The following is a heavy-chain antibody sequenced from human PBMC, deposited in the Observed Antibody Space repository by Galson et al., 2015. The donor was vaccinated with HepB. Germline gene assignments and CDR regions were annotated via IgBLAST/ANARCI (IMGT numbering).Heavy chain of an antibody. CDR3: ARARKWEPWAYYYYMDD. CDR1: GFTFSDYY. CDR2: ISSSGSTI. D-gene: IGHD1-26*01. Sequence: SLRLSCAASGFTFSDYYMSWIRQAPGKGLEWVSYISSSGSTIYYADSVKGRFTISRDNAKNSLYLQMNSLRAEDTAVYYCARARKWEPWAYYYYMDDWGKGTTVTVSS. V-gene: IGHV3-11*01. J-gene: IGHJ6*03.